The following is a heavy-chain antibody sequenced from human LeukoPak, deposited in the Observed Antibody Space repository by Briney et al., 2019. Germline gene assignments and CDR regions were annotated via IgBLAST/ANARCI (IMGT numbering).Heavy chain of an antibody. CDR1: GFTFSSYA. D-gene: IGHD5-12*01. CDR3: AKPLLVTTIYYFDY. CDR2: ISGSGGST. V-gene: IGHV3-23*01. Sequence: GGSLRLSCAASGFTFSSYAVSWVRQAPGNGLEWVSAISGSGGSTYYADSVKGRFTISRDNSKNTLYLQMDSLRAEDTAVYYCAKPLLVTTIYYFDYWGQGTLVTVSS. J-gene: IGHJ4*02.